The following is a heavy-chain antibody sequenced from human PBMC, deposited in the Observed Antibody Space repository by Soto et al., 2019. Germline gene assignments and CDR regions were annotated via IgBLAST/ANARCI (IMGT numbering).Heavy chain of an antibody. J-gene: IGHJ4*02. CDR1: GFTFSMYW. V-gene: IGHV3-74*01. CDR2: ISDDGSRA. D-gene: IGHD3-10*01. CDR3: TRGPRPSSVGTGAF. Sequence: GGSLRLSCTASGFTFSMYWMHWVRQVPGKGPEWVSRISDDGSRADYADSVKGRFTISRDNAKNTLYLEMHVLRADDTAVYYCTRGPRPSSVGTGAFWGQGTPVTVSA.